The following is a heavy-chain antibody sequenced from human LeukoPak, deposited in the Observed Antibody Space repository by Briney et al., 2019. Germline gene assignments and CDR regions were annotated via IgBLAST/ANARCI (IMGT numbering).Heavy chain of an antibody. Sequence: ASVKVSCKASEYTFTGYYMHWVRQAPGQGLEWMGWINPMSGGTNYAQKFQGRVTMTRDTSISTAYMELTRLTSDDTAVYYCARDITDNWFDPWGQGTLVTVSS. CDR3: ARDITDNWFDP. CDR1: EYTFTGYY. J-gene: IGHJ5*02. V-gene: IGHV1-2*02. CDR2: INPMSGGT. D-gene: IGHD3-3*01.